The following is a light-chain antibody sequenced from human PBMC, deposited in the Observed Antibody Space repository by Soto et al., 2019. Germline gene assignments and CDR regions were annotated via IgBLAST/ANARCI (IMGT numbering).Light chain of an antibody. CDR1: QSISSW. Sequence: DIQMTQSPSTLSASVGDRVTITCRASQSISSWLAWYQQKPGKAPKLLIYKASSLESGVPSRFSGSGSGTEFTLTISSLQPDDFAPYYCQQYNSYSWPFGQGTXVKL. J-gene: IGKJ1*01. CDR3: QQYNSYSWP. CDR2: KAS. V-gene: IGKV1-5*03.